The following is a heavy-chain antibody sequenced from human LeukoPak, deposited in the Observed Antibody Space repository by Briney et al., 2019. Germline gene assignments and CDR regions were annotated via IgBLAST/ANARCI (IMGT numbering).Heavy chain of an antibody. CDR3: ARERVMYYYGAGSPDY. J-gene: IGHJ4*02. V-gene: IGHV3-74*01. CDR1: GFTFSRYW. D-gene: IGHD3-10*01. CDR2: INSDGSST. Sequence: GGSLRLSCAASGFTFSRYWMHWVRQGPGKGLVWVSRINSDGSSTSYADSVKGRFTISRDNAKNTLYLQTNSLRAEDTAVYYCARERVMYYYGAGSPDYWGQGTLVTVSS.